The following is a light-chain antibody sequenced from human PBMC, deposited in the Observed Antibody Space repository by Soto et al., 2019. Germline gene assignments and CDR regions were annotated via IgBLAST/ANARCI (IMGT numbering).Light chain of an antibody. CDR2: GAS. V-gene: IGKV1-39*01. J-gene: IGKJ4*01. Sequence: DIPMTQSPSSLSASVGDRVTITCRASQSISTSLNWYQQRSGKAPKLLIYGASSLQSGAPSRFSGSGSGTDFTLTISSLQPEDFATYYCQQSYSYPLTFGGGTKVEIK. CDR3: QQSYSYPLT. CDR1: QSISTS.